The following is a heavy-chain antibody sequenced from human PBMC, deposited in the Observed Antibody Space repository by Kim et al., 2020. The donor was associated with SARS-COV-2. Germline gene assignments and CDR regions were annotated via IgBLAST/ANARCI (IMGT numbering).Heavy chain of an antibody. CDR3: ARSGGGYSSNFDC. Sequence: GGSLRLSCAASGFTFSSYAMHWVRQAPGKGLEWVAVISYDGSNKYYADSVKGRFTISRDNSKNTLYLQMNSLRAEDTAVYYCARSGGGYSSNFDCWGQGTLVTVSS. J-gene: IGHJ4*02. CDR1: GFTFSSYA. V-gene: IGHV3-30*04. CDR2: ISYDGSNK. D-gene: IGHD3-16*01.